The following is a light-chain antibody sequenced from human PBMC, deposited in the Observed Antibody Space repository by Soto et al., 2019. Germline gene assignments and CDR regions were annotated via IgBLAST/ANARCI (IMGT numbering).Light chain of an antibody. CDR2: EVS. CDR1: SSDVGGYNY. J-gene: IGLJ1*01. Sequence: QSALTQPASVSGSRGQSITISCTGTSSDVGGYNYVSWHQQHPGKAPKLMIYEVSNRPSGVSNRFSGSKSGNTASLTISGLQAEDEADYYCSSYTSSSTLLYVFGTGTKLTVL. CDR3: SSYTSSSTLLYV. V-gene: IGLV2-14*01.